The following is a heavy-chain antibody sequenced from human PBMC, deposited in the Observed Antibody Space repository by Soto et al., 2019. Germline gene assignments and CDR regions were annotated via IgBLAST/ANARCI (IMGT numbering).Heavy chain of an antibody. J-gene: IGHJ6*02. CDR1: GFTFSSYG. D-gene: IGHD2-2*01. CDR2: ISSSSGYT. CDR3: AREGLGESGYCSSTSCFRNYYYYGMDV. V-gene: IGHV3-21*05. Sequence: GGSLRLSCAASGFTFSSYGMHWIRQAPGKGLEWVAYISSSSGYTNYADSVKGRFTISRDNSKNTLYLQMNSLRAEDTAVYYCAREGLGESGYCSSTSCFRNYYYYGMDVWGQGTTVTVSS.